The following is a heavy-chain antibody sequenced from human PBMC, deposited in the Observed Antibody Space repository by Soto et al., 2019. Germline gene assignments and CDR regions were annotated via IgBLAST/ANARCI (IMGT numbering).Heavy chain of an antibody. CDR3: ARRRAHGGRPAYYYYGMDV. CDR2: ISAYNGNT. D-gene: IGHD3-16*01. CDR1: GYTFTSYG. Sequence: QVQLVQSGAEVKKPGASVKVSCKASGYTFTSYGISWVRQAPGQGLEWMGWISAYNGNTNYAQKLQGRVTMTTDTSTSTAYVELRSLRSDDTGVYYCARRRAHGGRPAYYYYGMDVWGQGTTVTVSS. V-gene: IGHV1-18*04. J-gene: IGHJ6*02.